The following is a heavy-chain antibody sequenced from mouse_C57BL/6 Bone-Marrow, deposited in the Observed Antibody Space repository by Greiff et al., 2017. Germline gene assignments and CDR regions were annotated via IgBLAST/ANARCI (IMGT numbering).Heavy chain of an antibody. V-gene: IGHV5-16*01. CDR1: GFTFSDYY. CDR3: ARAPITTVDWYFDV. Sequence: EVNLVESEGGLVQPGSSMKLSCTASGFTFSDYYMAWVRQVPEKGLEWVANINYDGSSTYYLDSLKSRFIISRDNAKNILYLQMSSLKSEDTATYYCARAPITTVDWYFDVWGTGTTVTVSS. D-gene: IGHD1-1*01. CDR2: INYDGSST. J-gene: IGHJ1*03.